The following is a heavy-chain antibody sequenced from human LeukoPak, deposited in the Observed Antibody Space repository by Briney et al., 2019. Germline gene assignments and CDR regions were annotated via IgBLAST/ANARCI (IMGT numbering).Heavy chain of an antibody. V-gene: IGHV1-69*06. CDR3: ASSVTTMAWFDP. Sequence: ASVKVSCKASGGTFSSYAISWVRQAPGQGLEWMGGIIPIFGTANYAQKFQGRVTITADKSTSTAYMELSSLRSEDTAVYYCASSVTTMAWFDPWGQGTLVTVSS. CDR2: IIPIFGTA. D-gene: IGHD4-17*01. J-gene: IGHJ5*02. CDR1: GGTFSSYA.